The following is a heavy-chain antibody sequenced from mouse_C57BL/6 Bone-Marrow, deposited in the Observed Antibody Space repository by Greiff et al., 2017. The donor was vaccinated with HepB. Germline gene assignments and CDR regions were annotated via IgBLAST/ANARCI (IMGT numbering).Heavy chain of an antibody. CDR2: IRSKSNNYAT. D-gene: IGHD2-4*01. CDR3: VRPIYYDYEGAMDY. J-gene: IGHJ4*01. V-gene: IGHV10-1*01. CDR1: GFSFITYA. Sequence: GGGLVQPKGSFKLSCAASGFSFITYALNWVRQAPGKGLEWVARIRSKSNNYATYYADSVKDRFTISRDDSESMLYLQMNNLKTEDTAMYYCVRPIYYDYEGAMDYWGQGTSVTVSS.